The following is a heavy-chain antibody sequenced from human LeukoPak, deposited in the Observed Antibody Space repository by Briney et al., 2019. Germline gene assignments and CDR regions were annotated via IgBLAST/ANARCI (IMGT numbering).Heavy chain of an antibody. V-gene: IGHV4-59*01. J-gene: IGHJ3*02. CDR2: YYSGST. Sequence: YYSGSTNYTPSLKSRVTISVDTSKNQFSLKLSSVTAADTAVYYCARENSVAATIGAFDIWGQGTMVTVSS. CDR3: ARENSVAATIGAFDI. D-gene: IGHD6-19*01.